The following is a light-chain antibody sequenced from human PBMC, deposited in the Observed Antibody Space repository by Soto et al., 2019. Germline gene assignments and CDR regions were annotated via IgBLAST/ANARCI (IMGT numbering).Light chain of an antibody. J-gene: IGLJ3*02. CDR3: QSYDATNQV. Sequence: NFMLTQPHSVSESPGKTVTISCTRSSGSIASNYGQWYQQRPGSSPTTVIYEDNQRPSGVPDRFSCSLDSSSNSASLTISGLETEAEADYFCQSYDATNQVFGGGTKLTVL. V-gene: IGLV6-57*01. CDR2: EDN. CDR1: SGSIASNY.